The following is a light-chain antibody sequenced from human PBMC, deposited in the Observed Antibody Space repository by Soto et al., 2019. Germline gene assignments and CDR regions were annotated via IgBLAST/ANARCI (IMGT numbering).Light chain of an antibody. CDR3: HQYNHWLTWT. Sequence: ELVMTQSPATLSVSPGERATLSCRASQSVSSNLAWYQQKPGQAPRLLIYGASTRATGIPARFSGSASGTEFTLTISSLQSEDFAVYYCHQYNHWLTWTFGQGTKVDIK. V-gene: IGKV3-15*01. CDR1: QSVSSN. J-gene: IGKJ1*01. CDR2: GAS.